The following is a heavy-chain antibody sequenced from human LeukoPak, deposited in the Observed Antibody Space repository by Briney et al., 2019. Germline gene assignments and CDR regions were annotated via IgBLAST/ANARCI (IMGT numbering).Heavy chain of an antibody. CDR1: GYTFTGYY. V-gene: IGHV1-46*01. CDR2: INPGGGST. CDR3: ARWGASDY. D-gene: IGHD3-16*01. Sequence: ASVKVSCKASGYTFTGYYIHWVRQAPGQGLEWMGIINPGGGSTNYAQKFQGRVTMTRDTSSSTVYMELSSLRSEDTAVYYCARWGASDYWGQGTLVTVSS. J-gene: IGHJ4*02.